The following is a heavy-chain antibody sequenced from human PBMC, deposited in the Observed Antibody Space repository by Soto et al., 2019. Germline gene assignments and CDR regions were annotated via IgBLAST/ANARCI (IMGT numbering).Heavy chain of an antibody. CDR3: TTDSYSPIVEVRFDY. CDR2: IKSRALGGTT. V-gene: IGHV3-15*07. CDR1: DFAFSNAW. D-gene: IGHD1-26*01. J-gene: IGHJ4*01. Sequence: VHLVESGGGLVKPGGSLTLSCAASDFAFSNAWINWVRQAPGKGLEWVGRIKSRALGGTTDFAAPVRGRFAITRDDSRNMVYMQMNNLNTEDTAVYYCTTDSYSPIVEVRFDYWGHGTLVTVSS.